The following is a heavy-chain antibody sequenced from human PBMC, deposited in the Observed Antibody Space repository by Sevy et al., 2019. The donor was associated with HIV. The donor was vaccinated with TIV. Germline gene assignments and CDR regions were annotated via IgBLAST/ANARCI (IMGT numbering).Heavy chain of an antibody. Sequence: GESLKISWKGSGYSFISYWIGWVRQMPGKGLEWMGIIYPGDSDTKYSPSFQGQVTISVDKSINTASLQWSSLKASDTAMYYCARGAGYCSGGSCYSDAFDFWGQGTMVTVSS. CDR3: ARGAGYCSGGSCYSDAFDF. V-gene: IGHV5-51*01. J-gene: IGHJ3*01. D-gene: IGHD2-15*01. CDR2: IYPGDSDT. CDR1: GYSFISYW.